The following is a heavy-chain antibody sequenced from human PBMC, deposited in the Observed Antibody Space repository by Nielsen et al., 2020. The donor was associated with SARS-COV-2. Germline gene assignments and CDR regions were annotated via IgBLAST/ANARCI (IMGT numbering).Heavy chain of an antibody. V-gene: IGHV1-24*01. Sequence: ASVKVSCKVSGYTLTELSMHWVRQAPGKGLEWMGGFDPEDGETIYAQKFQGRVTMTEDTSTDTAYMELSSLRSEDTAVYYCATGGLRVIELDYWGQGTLVTVSS. D-gene: IGHD2-21*01. CDR2: FDPEDGET. J-gene: IGHJ4*02. CDR3: ATGGLRVIELDY. CDR1: GYTLTELS.